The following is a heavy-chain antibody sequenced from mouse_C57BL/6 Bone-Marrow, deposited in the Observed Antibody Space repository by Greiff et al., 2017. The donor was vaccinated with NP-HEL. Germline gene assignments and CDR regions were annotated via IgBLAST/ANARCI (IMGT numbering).Heavy chain of an antibody. CDR1: GYTFTSYW. V-gene: IGHV1-69*01. D-gene: IGHD1-1*01. CDR3: ARPLFLRYPDV. CDR2: IDPSDSYT. J-gene: IGHJ1*03. Sequence: VQLQQPGAELVMPGASVKLSCKASGYTFTSYWMHWVKQRPGQGLEWIGEIDPSDSYTNYNQKFKGKSTLTVDKSSSTAYMQLSSLTSEYSAVYYCARPLFLRYPDVWGTGTTVTVSS.